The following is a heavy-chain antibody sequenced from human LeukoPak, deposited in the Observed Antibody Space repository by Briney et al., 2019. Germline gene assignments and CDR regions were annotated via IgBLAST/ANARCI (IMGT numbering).Heavy chain of an antibody. CDR3: ARDGSEYSSGWYAMDV. D-gene: IGHD6-19*01. CDR1: GYTFTGYY. J-gene: IGHJ6*02. CDR2: INPSSGGT. V-gene: IGHV1-2*04. Sequence: ASVKVSCKASGYTFTGYYMHWVRQAPGQGLEWMGWINPSSGGTNYAQKFQGWVTMTRDTSISTAYMELSRLRSDDTAVYYCARDGSEYSSGWYAMDVWGQGTTVTVSS.